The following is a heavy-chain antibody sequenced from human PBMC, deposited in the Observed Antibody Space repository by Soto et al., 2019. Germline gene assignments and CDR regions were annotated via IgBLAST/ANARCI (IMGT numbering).Heavy chain of an antibody. Sequence: PSETLSLTCAVSGGSISSGGYSWSWIRQPPGKGLEWIGYIYHSGSTYYNPSLKSRVTISVDRSKNQFSLKLSSVTAADTAVYYCALMPKFEVWFDPWGQGTLVTVSS. CDR1: GGSISSGGYS. D-gene: IGHD2-2*01. V-gene: IGHV4-30-2*01. J-gene: IGHJ5*02. CDR2: IYHSGST. CDR3: ALMPKFEVWFDP.